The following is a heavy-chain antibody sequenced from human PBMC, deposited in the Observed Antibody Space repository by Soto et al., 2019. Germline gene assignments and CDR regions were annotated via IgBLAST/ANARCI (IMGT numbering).Heavy chain of an antibody. CDR2: IYYSGYT. Sequence: QVQLQEAGPGLVKPSQTLSLTCTVSGGSISSGDYYWSWIRQPPGKGLEWIGYIYYSGYTFYNPSLKSRLTISVDTSKNQFSLKLSSVTAADTAVYYCARAKYSGAFDIWGQGTMVTVSS. D-gene: IGHD2-15*01. J-gene: IGHJ3*02. V-gene: IGHV4-30-4*01. CDR1: GGSISSGDYY. CDR3: ARAKYSGAFDI.